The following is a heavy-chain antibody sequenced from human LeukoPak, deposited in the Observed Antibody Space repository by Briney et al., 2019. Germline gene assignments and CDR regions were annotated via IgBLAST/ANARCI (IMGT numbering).Heavy chain of an antibody. CDR1: GFTFSSYA. CDR2: ISGSGGST. Sequence: GGSLRLSCAASGFTFSSYAMSWVSQAPGKGLEWVSAISGSGGSTYYADSVKGRFTISRDNSKNTLYLQMNSLRAEDTAVYYCAKDPSDILTGFVPHDYWGQGTLVTVSS. V-gene: IGHV3-23*01. J-gene: IGHJ4*02. D-gene: IGHD3-9*01. CDR3: AKDPSDILTGFVPHDY.